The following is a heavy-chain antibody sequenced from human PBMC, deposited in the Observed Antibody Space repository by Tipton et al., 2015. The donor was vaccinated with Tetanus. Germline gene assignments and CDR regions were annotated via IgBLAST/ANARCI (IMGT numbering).Heavy chain of an antibody. V-gene: IGHV1-2*02. D-gene: IGHD4-17*01. J-gene: IGHJ4*02. CDR3: AKARAQTTVLLFDS. CDR1: GYTFTGNY. Sequence: QLVQSGPEVKKPGASVKVSCTASGYTFTGNYIHWVRQVPGQRLEWMAWINPNSGDTDFARKFQGRVTVTRDTSISTAYMELSDLTYDDTAIYYCAKARAQTTVLLFDSWGQGTLVAVSS. CDR2: INPNSGDT.